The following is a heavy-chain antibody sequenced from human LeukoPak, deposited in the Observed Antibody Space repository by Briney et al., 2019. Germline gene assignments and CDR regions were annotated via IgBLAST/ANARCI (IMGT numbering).Heavy chain of an antibody. Sequence: QSGGSLRLSCVVSGFSVSNNYIIWVRQAPGNGLERVSVIYGDGRTSHSASVRGRFTISRDNSKSIVSLQMNNLRAEDTAVYYCARGRGLGVVSPYFDYWGQGTLVTVSS. J-gene: IGHJ4*02. CDR2: IYGDGRT. V-gene: IGHV3-53*01. CDR1: GFSVSNNY. CDR3: ARGRGLGVVSPYFDY. D-gene: IGHD3-3*01.